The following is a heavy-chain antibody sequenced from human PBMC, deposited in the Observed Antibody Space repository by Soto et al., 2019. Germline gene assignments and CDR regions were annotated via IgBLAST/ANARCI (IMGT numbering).Heavy chain of an antibody. CDR1: GYTFSSYA. CDR3: AGVDGTY. V-gene: IGHV1-3*05. D-gene: IGHD1-26*01. CDR2: INAGNGNT. Sequence: QVQLVQSGAEEKKPGASVKVSCKASGYTFSSYAIHWVRQAPGQGLEWMGWINAGNGNTKYSQKFQGRVTITRDTSASTAYMELNSLRSEDTADYYCAGVDGTYWGQGTLVTVSS. J-gene: IGHJ4*02.